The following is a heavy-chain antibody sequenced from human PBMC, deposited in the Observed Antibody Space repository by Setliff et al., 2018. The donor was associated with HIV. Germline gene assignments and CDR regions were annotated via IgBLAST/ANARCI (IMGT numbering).Heavy chain of an antibody. D-gene: IGHD6-13*01. CDR1: GDSISSGSYY. V-gene: IGHV4-61*02. J-gene: IGHJ4*02. CDR2: IYTSGSI. Sequence: SETLSLTCTVSGDSISSGSYYWSWIRQPAGKGLEWIGRIYTSGSINYNPSLKSRVTISVDTSKNQFSLKLSSVTAADAAVYYCARGSYSSSWYGSHFDYWGQGILVTVSS. CDR3: ARGSYSSSWYGSHFDY.